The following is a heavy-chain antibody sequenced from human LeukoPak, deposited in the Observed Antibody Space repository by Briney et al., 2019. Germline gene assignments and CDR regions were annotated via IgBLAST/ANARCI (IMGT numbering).Heavy chain of an antibody. Sequence: PAGGSLRLSCAASGFTFSSYWMSWVRQAPGKGLEWVANIKQDGSEKYYVDSVKGRFTIPRDNAKNSLYLQMNSLRAEDTAVYYCARGDDCSGGSCYLLDYYYMDVWGKGTTVTVSS. CDR2: IKQDGSEK. V-gene: IGHV3-7*01. CDR3: ARGDDCSGGSCYLLDYYYMDV. J-gene: IGHJ6*03. D-gene: IGHD2-15*01. CDR1: GFTFSSYW.